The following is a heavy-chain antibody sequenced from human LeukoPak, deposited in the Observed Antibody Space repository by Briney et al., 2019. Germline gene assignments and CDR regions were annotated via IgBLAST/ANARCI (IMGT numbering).Heavy chain of an antibody. J-gene: IGHJ4*02. V-gene: IGHV3-7*01. CDR3: ARVGYSGWNLEY. Sequence: GGSLRLSCAASGFTFRSYWMSWVRQAPGKGLEWVSNINQDGSVKYYVDSVKGRFTISRDNAKNSLYVQMNSLRDEDTAVYYCARVGYSGWNLEYWGQGTLVTGSS. CDR1: GFTFRSYW. CDR2: INQDGSVK. D-gene: IGHD5-12*01.